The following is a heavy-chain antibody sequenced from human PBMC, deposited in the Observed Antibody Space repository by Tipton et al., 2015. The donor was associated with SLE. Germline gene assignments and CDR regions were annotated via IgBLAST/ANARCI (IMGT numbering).Heavy chain of an antibody. CDR1: GFTFSSYA. Sequence: SLRLSCAASGFTFSSYAMSWVRQAPGKGLEWVSAISGSGGSTYYADSVKGRFTISRDNAKNSLYLQMNSLRAEDTAVYYCAKRGEGYLGYWGLATLVPVSS. V-gene: IGHV3-23*01. CDR2: ISGSGGST. D-gene: IGHD3-16*01. CDR3: AKRGEGYLGY. J-gene: IGHJ4*02.